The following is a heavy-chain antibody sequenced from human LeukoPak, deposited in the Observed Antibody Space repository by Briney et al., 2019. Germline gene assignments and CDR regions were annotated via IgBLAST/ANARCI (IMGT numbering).Heavy chain of an antibody. CDR2: IIPIFGTA. Sequence: SVKVSCKASGGTFSSYAISWVRQAPGQGLEWMGWIIPIFGTANYAQKFQGRVTITADESTSTAYMELSSLRSEDTAVYYCARGGRCAVVTSCGAFDIWGQGTMVTVSS. V-gene: IGHV1-69*13. D-gene: IGHD2-21*02. CDR1: GGTFSSYA. CDR3: ARGGRCAVVTSCGAFDI. J-gene: IGHJ3*02.